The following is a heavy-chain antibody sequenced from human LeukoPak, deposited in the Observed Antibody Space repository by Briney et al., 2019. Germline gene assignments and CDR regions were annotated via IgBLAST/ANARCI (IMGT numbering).Heavy chain of an antibody. CDR1: GFTFDDYA. Sequence: GRSLRLSCAASGFTFDDYAMHWVRQAPGKGLEWVSGFSWNSGTIGYADSVKGRFTISRDNAKNSLYLQMNSLRAEDTALYYCAKLIYQRYDSSGPLDYWGQGTLVTVSS. CDR3: AKLIYQRYDSSGPLDY. J-gene: IGHJ4*02. D-gene: IGHD3-22*01. CDR2: FSWNSGTI. V-gene: IGHV3-9*01.